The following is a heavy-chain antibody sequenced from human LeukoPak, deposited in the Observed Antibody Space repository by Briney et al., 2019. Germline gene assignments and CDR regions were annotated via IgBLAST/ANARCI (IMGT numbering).Heavy chain of an antibody. CDR3: ARVSPPNSYYDFWSGYNPFDY. Sequence: GGSLRLSCSPSSFSLSDYGMSWVRQAPGQGLEWISYITMNSVRLYAESVKGRFTISRDNDNNSVYLQMNSLRDEDTAVYYCARVSPPNSYYDFWSGYNPFDYWGQGTLVTVSS. CDR2: ITMNSVR. D-gene: IGHD3-3*01. J-gene: IGHJ4*02. V-gene: IGHV3-48*02. CDR1: SFSLSDYG.